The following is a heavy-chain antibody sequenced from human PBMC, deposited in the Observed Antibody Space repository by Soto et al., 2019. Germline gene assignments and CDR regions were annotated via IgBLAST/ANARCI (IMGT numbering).Heavy chain of an antibody. J-gene: IGHJ4*02. V-gene: IGHV3-66*01. CDR1: GFTVSSNY. Sequence: EVQLVESGGGLVQPGGSVRLSCAASGFTVSSNYLSWVRQAPGKGLEWVSVIYSGGSTYYADSVKGRFTISRDNSKNTLYLQMNTLRVEDTAVYYCAKQRGGYDRDFDYWGQGTLVTVSS. CDR3: AKQRGGYDRDFDY. D-gene: IGHD5-12*01. CDR2: IYSGGST.